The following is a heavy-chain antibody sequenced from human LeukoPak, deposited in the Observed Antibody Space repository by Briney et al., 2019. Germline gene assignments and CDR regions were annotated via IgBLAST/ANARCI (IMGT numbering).Heavy chain of an antibody. CDR2: ISAYNGNT. CDR3: ARGVERLRYFDWLGY. J-gene: IGHJ4*02. V-gene: IGHV1-18*01. Sequence: ASVKVSCKASGYTFTSYGISWVRQAPGQGLEWMGWISAYNGNTNYAQKLQGRVTMTTDTSTSTAYMELRSLRSDDTAVYYCARGVERLRYFDWLGYWGQGTLVTVSS. CDR1: GYTFTSYG. D-gene: IGHD3-9*01.